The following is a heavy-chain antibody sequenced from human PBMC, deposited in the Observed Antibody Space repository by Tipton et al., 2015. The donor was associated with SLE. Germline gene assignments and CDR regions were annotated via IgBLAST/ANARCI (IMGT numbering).Heavy chain of an antibody. CDR2: IYNGGNT. CDR1: GFTVSSSY. V-gene: IGHV3-53*05. CDR3: ARGYGDLGH. Sequence: SLRLSCAASGFTVSSSYMSWVRQAPGKGLEWVSIIYNGGNTYYADSVKGRFTISRDNSKNTLFLQMNSLRPEDTAVYYCARGYGDLGHWGQVTLVTVSS. J-gene: IGHJ5*02. D-gene: IGHD4-17*01.